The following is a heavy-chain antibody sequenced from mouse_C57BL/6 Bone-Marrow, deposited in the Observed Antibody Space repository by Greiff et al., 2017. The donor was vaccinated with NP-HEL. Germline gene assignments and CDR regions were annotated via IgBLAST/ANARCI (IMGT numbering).Heavy chain of an antibody. CDR1: GYTFTDYY. J-gene: IGHJ2*01. D-gene: IGHD1-1*01. CDR3: ARSRIDY. Sequence: VQLKQSGPVLVKPGASVKMSCKASGYTFTDYYMNWVKQSHGKSLEWIGVINPYNGGTSYNQKFKGKATLTVDKSSSTAYMELNSLTSEDSAVDYCARSRIDYWGQGTTLTVSS. CDR2: INPYNGGT. V-gene: IGHV1-19*01.